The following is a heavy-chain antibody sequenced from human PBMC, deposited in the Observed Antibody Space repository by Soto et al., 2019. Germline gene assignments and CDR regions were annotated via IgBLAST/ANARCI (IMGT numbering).Heavy chain of an antibody. V-gene: IGHV4-59*01. CDR3: AGLRGYAGSPIDY. D-gene: IGHD2-15*01. CDR1: GGSIISGY. CDR2: ISYSGNT. Sequence: SETLSLTCTVSGGSIISGYWSWIRQPPGKGLEWIGYISYSGNTNYNPSHKSRVTMSVDTPKNQFSLRLSSVTTADTAVYYCAGLRGYAGSPIDYWGQGTLVTVSS. J-gene: IGHJ4*02.